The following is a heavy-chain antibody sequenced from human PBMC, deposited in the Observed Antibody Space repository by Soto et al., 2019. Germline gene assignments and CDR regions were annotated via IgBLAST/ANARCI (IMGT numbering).Heavy chain of an antibody. CDR2: IYHSGST. J-gene: IGHJ4*02. CDR3: ARAPKIWSGPRGDFDY. Sequence: GWIRQPPGKGLEWIGSIYHSGSTYYNPSLKSRVTISVDTSKNQFSLKLSSVTAADTAVYYCARAPKIWSGPRGDFDYWGQGTLVTVSS. V-gene: IGHV4-38-2*02. D-gene: IGHD3-3*01.